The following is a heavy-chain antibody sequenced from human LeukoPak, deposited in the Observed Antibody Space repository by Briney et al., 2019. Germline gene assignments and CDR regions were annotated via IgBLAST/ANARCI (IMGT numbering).Heavy chain of an antibody. CDR1: GFNFNTYW. D-gene: IGHD3-22*01. Sequence: GGSLRLSCAASGFNFNTYWMSWVRQAPGKGLEWVANIKQDGSEKFYVDSMKGRFTISRDNSKNSLYLQMNSLRAEDTAVYYCAKDPTHYRVWDYYETIGLSYWGQGTLATVSS. V-gene: IGHV3-7*01. CDR3: AKDPTHYRVWDYYETIGLSY. CDR2: IKQDGSEK. J-gene: IGHJ4*02.